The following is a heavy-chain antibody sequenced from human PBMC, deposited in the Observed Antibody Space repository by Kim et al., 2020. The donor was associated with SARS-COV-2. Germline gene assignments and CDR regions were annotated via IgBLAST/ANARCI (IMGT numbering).Heavy chain of an antibody. CDR1: GYSFTSYW. CDR2: IYPGDSDT. CDR3: ARHGVVAATLHYYYYGMDV. Sequence: GESLKISCKGSGYSFTSYWIGWVRQMPGKGLEWMGIIYPGDSDTRYSPSFQGQVTISADKSISTAYLQWSSLKASDTAMYYCARHGVVAATLHYYYYGMDVWGQGTRVTVSS. J-gene: IGHJ6*02. D-gene: IGHD2-15*01. V-gene: IGHV5-51*01.